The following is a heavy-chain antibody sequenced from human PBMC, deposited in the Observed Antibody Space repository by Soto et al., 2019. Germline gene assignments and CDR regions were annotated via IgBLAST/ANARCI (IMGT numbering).Heavy chain of an antibody. CDR2: IYHSGST. CDR3: ARDSYCGGDCYSFDY. V-gene: IGHV4-4*02. J-gene: IGHJ4*02. D-gene: IGHD2-21*02. Sequence: SETLSLTCAVSGGSISSSNWWSWVRQPPGKGLEWIGEIYHSGSTNYNPSLKSRVTISVDKSKNQFSLKLSSVTAADTAVYYCARDSYCGGDCYSFDYWGQGTLVTVS. CDR1: GGSISSSNW.